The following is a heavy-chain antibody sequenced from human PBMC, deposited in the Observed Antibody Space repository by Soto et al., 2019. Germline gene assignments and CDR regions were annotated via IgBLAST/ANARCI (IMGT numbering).Heavy chain of an antibody. D-gene: IGHD3-22*01. CDR2: IWYDGSNK. J-gene: IGHJ4*02. Sequence: QVQLVESGGGVVQPGRSLRLSCAASGFTFSSYGMHWVRQAPGKGLEWVAVIWYDGSNKYYADSVKGRFTISRDNSKNTLYLQMNSLRAEDTAVYYCARDDYYDSSGVDKYFDYWGQGTLVTVSS. CDR3: ARDDYYDSSGVDKYFDY. V-gene: IGHV3-33*01. CDR1: GFTFSSYG.